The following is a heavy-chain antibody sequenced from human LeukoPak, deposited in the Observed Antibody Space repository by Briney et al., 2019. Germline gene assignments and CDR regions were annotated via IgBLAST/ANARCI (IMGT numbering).Heavy chain of an antibody. CDR3: ARGRSFWYYYDSSATKEGYFDY. Sequence: SETLSLTCAVSGGSINSDNWWSWLRQPPGKGLEWIGEIYHSGSTDYNPSLKSRVTISLDKSKNQFSLNLTSVTAADTAVYYCARGRSFWYYYDSSATKEGYFDYWGQGTLVTVPS. J-gene: IGHJ4*02. V-gene: IGHV4-4*02. CDR1: GGSINSDNW. CDR2: IYHSGST. D-gene: IGHD3-22*01.